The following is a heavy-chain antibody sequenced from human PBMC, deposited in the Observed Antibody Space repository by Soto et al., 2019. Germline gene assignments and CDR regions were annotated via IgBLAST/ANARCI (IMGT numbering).Heavy chain of an antibody. D-gene: IGHD6-13*01. J-gene: IGHJ6*02. CDR2: IYYSGST. CDR3: ARDRVLAAAGTAYYYYGRDV. CDR1: SGSLSGYY. Sequence: SETLSLTCSLYSGSLSGYYWSWIRQPPGKGLEWIGYIYYSGSTYYNPSLKSRVTISVDTSKNQFSLKLSSVTAADTAVYYCARDRVLAAAGTAYYYYGRDVWGQGTTVTVSS. V-gene: IGHV4-30-4*01.